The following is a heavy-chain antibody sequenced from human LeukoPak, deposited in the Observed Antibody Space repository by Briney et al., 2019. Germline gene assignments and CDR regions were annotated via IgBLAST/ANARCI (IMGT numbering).Heavy chain of an antibody. J-gene: IGHJ6*02. D-gene: IGHD5/OR15-5a*01. CDR2: VHYTWNT. CDR3: ARVASKGGMDV. V-gene: IGHV4-59*01. Sequence: SETLSLTCSVSGGSIGSYHWGWIRQPPGKGLEWIGHVHYTWNTKYNPSLTGRVSISLDRSKNQFSLSLTSVTAADTAVYYCARVASKGGMDVWGQGTTVTVSS. CDR1: GGSIGSYH.